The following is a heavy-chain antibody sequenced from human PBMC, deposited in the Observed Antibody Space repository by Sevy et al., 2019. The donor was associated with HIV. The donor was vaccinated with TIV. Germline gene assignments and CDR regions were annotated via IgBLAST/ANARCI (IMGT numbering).Heavy chain of an antibody. CDR2: ISHDERTK. CDR3: ARDPGNSGNY. V-gene: IGHV3-30*04. J-gene: IGHJ4*02. CDR1: GFTFSTYA. D-gene: IGHD1-1*01. Sequence: GGSLRLSCAASGFTFSTYAMHWLRQAPGKGLEWVAVISHDERTKYYAEPVKGRFTISRDNSKNTLYLQMDSLRPEDTTIYYCARDPGNSGNYWGQGTLVTVSS.